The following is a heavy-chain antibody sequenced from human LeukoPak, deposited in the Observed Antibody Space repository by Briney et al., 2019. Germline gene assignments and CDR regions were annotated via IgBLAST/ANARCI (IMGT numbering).Heavy chain of an antibody. CDR2: VFHSGTT. CDR1: GDSLTSHF. CDR3: ARRMATVTDAFDI. Sequence: PSETLSLTCSVSGDSLTSHFWSWIRQTPGKGLEWIGYVFHSGTTNYSPSLKSRVTISLDTSKKQFYLRLASVTAADTAVYYCARRMATVTDAFDIWGRGTMVSVSS. J-gene: IGHJ3*02. D-gene: IGHD5-24*01. V-gene: IGHV4-59*08.